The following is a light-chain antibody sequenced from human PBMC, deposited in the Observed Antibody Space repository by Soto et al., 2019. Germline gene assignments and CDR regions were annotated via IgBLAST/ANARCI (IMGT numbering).Light chain of an antibody. CDR2: DVN. J-gene: IGLJ1*01. CDR3: CSYAGRNAPHV. Sequence: QSALTQPASVSGSPGQSITISCTGTSSDVGGYDYVSWFQQHPGKAPKLMIYDVNYRPSGVSPRFSGSKSGNTASLTISGLQPEDEADYYCCSYAGRNAPHVFGPGTKLTVL. CDR1: SSDVGGYDY. V-gene: IGLV2-14*01.